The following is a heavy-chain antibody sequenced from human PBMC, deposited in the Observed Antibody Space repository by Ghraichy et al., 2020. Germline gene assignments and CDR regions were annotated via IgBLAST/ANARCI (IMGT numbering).Heavy chain of an antibody. V-gene: IGHV3-23*01. CDR3: AKAYGASSWPSSHDY. CDR1: GFTFSSYA. D-gene: IGHD6-13*01. J-gene: IGHJ4*02. Sequence: GESLNISCAASGFTFSSYAMSWVRQAPGKGLEWVSAISGSGGSTYYADSVKGRFTISRDNSKNTLYLQMNSLRAEDTAVYYCAKAYGASSWPSSHDYWGQGTLVTVSS. CDR2: ISGSGGST.